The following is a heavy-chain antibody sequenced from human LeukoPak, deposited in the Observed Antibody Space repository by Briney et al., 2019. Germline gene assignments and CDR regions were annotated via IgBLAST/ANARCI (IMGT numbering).Heavy chain of an antibody. CDR3: ARETTVTFPDAFDI. Sequence: PGGSLRLSCAASAFTFRNYGMHWVRQAPGKGLEWVSAIGSDGKTYYADSVRGRFTISRDNSKNMLYLQINSLRADDTAVYYCARETTVTFPDAFDIWGQGTMVTVSS. D-gene: IGHD4-17*01. CDR1: AFTFRNYG. V-gene: IGHV3-23*01. CDR2: IGSDGKT. J-gene: IGHJ3*02.